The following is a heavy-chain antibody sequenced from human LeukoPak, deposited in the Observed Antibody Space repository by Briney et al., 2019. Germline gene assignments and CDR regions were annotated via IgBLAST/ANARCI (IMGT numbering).Heavy chain of an antibody. Sequence: GGSLRLSCAACGFTFITYAMTWVRQSPGRGLDWVSSISAGGAGTYYADSVKGRFTLSRDNSKNTLYLQMNSLSAEDTALYYCVKGYSSGWTREYYSTDVWGQGTTVTVSS. CDR3: VKGYSSGWTREYYSTDV. CDR2: ISAGGAGT. D-gene: IGHD6-19*01. CDR1: GFTFITYA. V-gene: IGHV3-23*01. J-gene: IGHJ6*02.